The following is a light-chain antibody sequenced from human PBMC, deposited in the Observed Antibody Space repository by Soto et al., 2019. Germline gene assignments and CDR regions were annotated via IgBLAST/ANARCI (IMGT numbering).Light chain of an antibody. CDR2: DTS. J-gene: IGKJ4*01. V-gene: IGKV3-11*01. CDR1: QSLGYY. Sequence: EIVLTQSPATLSLSPGERATLSCRASQSLGYYLAWFQQNQGQAPRLLIYDTSNRASGIPARFSGSGSGTDFTVTISSRDPEDFAVYYCQQRRDWPLTFGGGTKVEIK. CDR3: QQRRDWPLT.